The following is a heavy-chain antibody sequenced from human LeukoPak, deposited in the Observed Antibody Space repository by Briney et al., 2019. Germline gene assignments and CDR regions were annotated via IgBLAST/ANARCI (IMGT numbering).Heavy chain of an antibody. J-gene: IGHJ4*02. CDR3: ARDLSYLKRASGLDY. D-gene: IGHD3-3*01. CDR1: GFTFSSYS. CDR2: ISSSSSYI. V-gene: IGHV3-21*01. Sequence: PGRSLRLSCAASGFTFSSYSMNWVRQAPGKGLEWVSSISSSSSYIYYADSVKGRFTISRDNAKNSLYLQMNSLRAEDTAVYYCARDLSYLKRASGLDYWDQGTLVSVS.